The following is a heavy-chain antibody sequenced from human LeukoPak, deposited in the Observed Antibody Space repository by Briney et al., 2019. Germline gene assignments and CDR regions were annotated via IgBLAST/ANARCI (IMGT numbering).Heavy chain of an antibody. CDR3: AMFDRQQLGEYFQH. J-gene: IGHJ1*01. Sequence: ASVKVSCKVSGYTLTELSMHWVRQAPGKGLEWMGGFDPEDGETIYAQKFQGRVTMTEDTSTDTAYMELSSLRSEDTAVYNCAMFDRQQLGEYFQHWGQGTLVTVSS. CDR1: GYTLTELS. D-gene: IGHD6-13*01. CDR2: FDPEDGET. V-gene: IGHV1-24*01.